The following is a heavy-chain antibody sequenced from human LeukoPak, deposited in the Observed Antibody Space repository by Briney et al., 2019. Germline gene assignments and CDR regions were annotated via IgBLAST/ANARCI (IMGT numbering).Heavy chain of an antibody. V-gene: IGHV3-21*01. CDR1: GFTFSSYS. D-gene: IGHD4-17*01. J-gene: IGHJ4*02. Sequence: KPGGSLRLSCAASGFTFSSYSMNWFRQAPGKGLEWVSSISSSSSYIYYADSVKGRFTISRDNAKNSLYLQMNSLRAEDTAVYYCARDTSYYGDNGYFDYWGQGTLVTVSS. CDR3: ARDTSYYGDNGYFDY. CDR2: ISSSSSYI.